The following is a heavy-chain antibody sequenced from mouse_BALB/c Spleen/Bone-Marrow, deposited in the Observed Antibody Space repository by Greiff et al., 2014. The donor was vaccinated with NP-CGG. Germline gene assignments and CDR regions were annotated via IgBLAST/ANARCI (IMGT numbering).Heavy chain of an antibody. D-gene: IGHD2-2*01. CDR1: GFSLNSYG. Sequence: VQLVESGPDLVAPSQSLSITCTVSGFSLNSYGVHWVRQPPGKGLEWLGVIWSDGSTTYNSALKSRLSISKDNSKSQLFLKMNSLQADDTAMDYCARHERGYPYAMDYWGQGTSVTVSS. CDR2: IWSDGST. J-gene: IGHJ4*01. V-gene: IGHV2-6-2*01. CDR3: ARHERGYPYAMDY.